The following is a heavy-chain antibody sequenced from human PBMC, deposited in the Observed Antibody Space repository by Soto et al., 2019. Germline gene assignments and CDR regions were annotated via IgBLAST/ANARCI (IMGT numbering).Heavy chain of an antibody. CDR3: ARDCSGGSCYPGMDV. CDR1: GFNFNSYT. D-gene: IGHD2-15*01. Sequence: PGGFLRLSCAASGFNFNSYTINWARQAPGKRLEWLSSISSSGYIFSTDSVRGRFTISRDNAKNSVYLQINSLRAEDTAVYFCARDCSGGSCYPGMDVWGQGTTVTVSS. J-gene: IGHJ6*02. V-gene: IGHV3-21*01. CDR2: ISSSGYI.